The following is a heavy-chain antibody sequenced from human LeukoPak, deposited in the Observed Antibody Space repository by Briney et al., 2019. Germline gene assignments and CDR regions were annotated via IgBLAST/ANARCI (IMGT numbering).Heavy chain of an antibody. CDR3: ARDTGLRNTVFGHRGVYFDY. CDR1: GLTFSTYC. V-gene: IGHV3-7*04. Sequence: GGSLRLSCAASGLTFSTYCMSWVRQAPGKGLKWVANIKEDGSEKYYVDSVKGRFTISRDNAKKSLYLQMNSLRAEDTAVYYCARDTGLRNTVFGHRGVYFDYWGQGTLVTVSS. D-gene: IGHD3-3*01. J-gene: IGHJ4*02. CDR2: IKEDGSEK.